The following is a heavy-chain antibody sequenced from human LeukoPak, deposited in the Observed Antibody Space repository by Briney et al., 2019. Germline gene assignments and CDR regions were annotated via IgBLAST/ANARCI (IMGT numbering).Heavy chain of an antibody. D-gene: IGHD2-8*01. CDR3: ARAYCTNGVCCKLDY. CDR1: GGSISSSSYY. V-gene: IGHV4-39*07. CDR2: IYYSGST. Sequence: SETLSLTCTVSGGSISSSSYYWGWIRQPPGKGLEWIGSIYYSGSTYYNPSLKSRVTISVDTSKNQFSLKLSSVTAADTAVYYCARAYCTNGVCCKLDYWGQGTLVTVSS. J-gene: IGHJ4*02.